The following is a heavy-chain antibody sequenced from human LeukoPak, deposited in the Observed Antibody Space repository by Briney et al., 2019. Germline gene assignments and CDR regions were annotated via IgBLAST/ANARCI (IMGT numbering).Heavy chain of an antibody. V-gene: IGHV3-21*01. Sequence: GGSLRLSCAASGFTFSSYEMNWVRQAPGKGLEWVSSISSSSSYIYYADSVKGRFTISRDNAKNSLYLQMNSLRAEDTAVYYCARDLGDGYTIDYWGQGTLVTVSS. CDR3: ARDLGDGYTIDY. CDR2: ISSSSSYI. CDR1: GFTFSSYE. D-gene: IGHD5-24*01. J-gene: IGHJ4*02.